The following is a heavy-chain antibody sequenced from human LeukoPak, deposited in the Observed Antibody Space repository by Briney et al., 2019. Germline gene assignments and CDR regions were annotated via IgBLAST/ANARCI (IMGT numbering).Heavy chain of an antibody. CDR1: GGSFSGYY. D-gene: IGHD2-2*01. CDR2: INHSGST. CDR3: ARDWGIVVVPAATGGFDP. V-gene: IGHV4-34*01. J-gene: IGHJ5*02. Sequence: SETLSLTCAVYGGSFSGYYWSWIRQPPGKGLEWIGEINHSGSTNYNPSLKSRVTISVDTSKNQFSLKLSSVTAADTAVYYCARDWGIVVVPAATGGFDPWGQGTLVTVSS.